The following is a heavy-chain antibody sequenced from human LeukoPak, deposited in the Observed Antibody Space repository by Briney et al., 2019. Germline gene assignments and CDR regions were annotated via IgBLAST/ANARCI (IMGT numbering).Heavy chain of an antibody. CDR2: ISGSGGST. Sequence: PGGSLRLSCAASGFTFSSYAMSWVRQAPGKELEWVSAISGSGGSTYYADSVKGRFTISRDNAKNSLYLQMNSLRAGDTAVYYCARTIEMATISYFDYWGQGTLVTVSS. V-gene: IGHV3-23*01. J-gene: IGHJ4*02. CDR1: GFTFSSYA. CDR3: ARTIEMATISYFDY. D-gene: IGHD5-24*01.